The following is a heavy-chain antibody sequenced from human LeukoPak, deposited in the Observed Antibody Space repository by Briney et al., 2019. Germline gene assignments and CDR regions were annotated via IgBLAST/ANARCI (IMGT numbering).Heavy chain of an antibody. D-gene: IGHD5-18*01. V-gene: IGHV1-2*06. Sequence: ASVKVSCKASGYTFTGYYMHWVRQATGQGLEWMGRINPNSGGTNYAQKFQGRVTMTRDTSISTAYMELSRLRSDDTAVYYCATRVDTARDYGMDVWGQGTTVTVSS. CDR1: GYTFTGYY. J-gene: IGHJ6*02. CDR3: ATRVDTARDYGMDV. CDR2: INPNSGGT.